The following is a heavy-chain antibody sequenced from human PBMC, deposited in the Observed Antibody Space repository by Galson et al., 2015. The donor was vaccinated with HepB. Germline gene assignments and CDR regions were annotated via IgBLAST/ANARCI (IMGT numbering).Heavy chain of an antibody. V-gene: IGHV1-69*13. CDR1: GGTFSSYA. J-gene: IGHJ4*02. D-gene: IGHD2-15*01. CDR3: ARAQTRYCSGGSCYPEDYYFDY. Sequence: SVKVSCKASGGTFSSYATSWVRQAPGQGLEWMGGIIPIFGTANYAQKFQGRVTITADEPTSTAYMELSSLRSEDTAVYYCARAQTRYCSGGSCYPEDYYFDYWGQGTLVTVSS. CDR2: IIPIFGTA.